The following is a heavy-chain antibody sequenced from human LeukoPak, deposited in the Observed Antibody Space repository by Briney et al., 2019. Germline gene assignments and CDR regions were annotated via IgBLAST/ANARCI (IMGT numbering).Heavy chain of an antibody. Sequence: SETLSLTCAVYGGSFSGYYWSWIRQPPGKGLEWIGEINHSGSTNYNPSLKSRVTISVDTSKNQFSLKLSSVTAADTAVYYCARRQQQNSNYYYYGMDVWGQGTTVTVSS. J-gene: IGHJ6*02. CDR2: INHSGST. CDR1: GGSFSGYY. V-gene: IGHV4-34*01. CDR3: ARRQQQNSNYYYYGMDV. D-gene: IGHD6-13*01.